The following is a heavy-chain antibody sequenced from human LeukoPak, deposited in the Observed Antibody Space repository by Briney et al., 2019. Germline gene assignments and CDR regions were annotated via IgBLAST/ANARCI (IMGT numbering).Heavy chain of an antibody. Sequence: GGSLRLSCTASGFTVSRYWMTWVRQGPGKGLGWVANIRQDGSDKYYVDSVKGRFTISRDNAKDSLYLQMNSLRVEDTAVYYCLRGDRRDYWGQGTLVTVSS. CDR3: LRGDRRDY. V-gene: IGHV3-7*01. CDR1: GFTVSRYW. J-gene: IGHJ4*02. CDR2: IRQDGSDK.